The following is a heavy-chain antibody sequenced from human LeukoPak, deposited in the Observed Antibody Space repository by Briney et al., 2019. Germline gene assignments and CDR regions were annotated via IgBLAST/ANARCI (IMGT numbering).Heavy chain of an antibody. D-gene: IGHD3-10*01. Sequence: GGSLRLSCAASGFTFSSYSMNWVRQAPGKGLEWVSSISSSSSYIYYADSVKGRFTIPRDNAKNSLYLQMNSLRAEYTAVYYCARDSADYYRSSPLAAFDTWGQGTMVTVSS. V-gene: IGHV3-21*01. CDR3: ARDSADYYRSSPLAAFDT. J-gene: IGHJ3*02. CDR1: GFTFSSYS. CDR2: ISSSSSYI.